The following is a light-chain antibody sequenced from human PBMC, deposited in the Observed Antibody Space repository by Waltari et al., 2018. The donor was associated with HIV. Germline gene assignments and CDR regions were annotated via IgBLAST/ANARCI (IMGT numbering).Light chain of an antibody. J-gene: IGLJ2*01. CDR1: SNDIGTYNF. CDR2: DVT. Sequence: QSALTQPPSASGSPGQSVAISCTGSSNDIGTYNFVSWYQHHPGKAPKLIIYDVTRRPPGLPDLFSGTKSGYTASLTVSDLQVEDEADYYCVSYTEKDTFLLFGGGTKLAV. V-gene: IGLV2-8*01. CDR3: VSYTEKDTFLL.